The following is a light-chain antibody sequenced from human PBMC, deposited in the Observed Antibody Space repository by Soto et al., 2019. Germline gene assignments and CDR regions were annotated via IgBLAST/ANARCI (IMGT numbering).Light chain of an antibody. Sequence: DIQMTQSPSTLSASVGDRVTITCRASQSISSWLAWYQQKPGKAPKLLIYDASSLESGVPSRFSGSGSGTDFTLTISSLQPDDFAVYYCQQYNSHSTFGQGTKVDIK. J-gene: IGKJ1*01. V-gene: IGKV1-5*01. CDR3: QQYNSHST. CDR1: QSISSW. CDR2: DAS.